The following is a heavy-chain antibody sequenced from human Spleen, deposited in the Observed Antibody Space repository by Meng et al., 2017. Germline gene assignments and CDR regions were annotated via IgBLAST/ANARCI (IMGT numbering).Heavy chain of an antibody. Sequence: EXQXXESGGGXVQPGXSLKLSCAASGFTGRSSAMSWGXQAXGKGLEWXXXXGAXGXGTXYADSXXGRFXXXRDNSXXXLYXQXXXLRXXXTAXXXXXKGRGVTTYNDYWGQGALVTVSS. CDR1: GFTGRSSA. CDR2: XGAXGXGT. J-gene: IGHJ4*02. D-gene: IGHD4-11*01. CDR3: XKGRGVTTYNDY. V-gene: IGHV3-23*01.